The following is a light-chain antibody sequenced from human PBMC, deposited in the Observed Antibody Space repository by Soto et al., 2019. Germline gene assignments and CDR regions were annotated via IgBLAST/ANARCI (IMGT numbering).Light chain of an antibody. Sequence: DIQMTQSPSSLSASVGDRVTITCRASQTIRSYLNWYQQKPGKAPNLLIYAASNLQSGVPSRFSGSGSGTDFTLTISSLQPEDFATYYCQQSYSAPPTFGGGTKVDIK. CDR1: QTIRSY. V-gene: IGKV1-39*01. CDR3: QQSYSAPPT. CDR2: AAS. J-gene: IGKJ4*01.